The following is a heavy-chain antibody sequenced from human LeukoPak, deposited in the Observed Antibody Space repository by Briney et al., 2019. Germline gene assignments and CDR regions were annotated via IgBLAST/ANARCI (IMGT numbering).Heavy chain of an antibody. V-gene: IGHV4-34*01. J-gene: IGHJ4*02. D-gene: IGHD6-6*01. CDR1: GGSFSGYY. CDR3: ASLWRSRSGSPFDY. CDR2: INHSGST. Sequence: SETLSLTCAVYGGSFSGYYWSWIRQPPGKGLEWIGEINHSGSTNYNPSLKSRLPTSVDTPKNQFSLKLSSVTAADTAVYYCASLWRSRSGSPFDYWGQGTLVTVSS.